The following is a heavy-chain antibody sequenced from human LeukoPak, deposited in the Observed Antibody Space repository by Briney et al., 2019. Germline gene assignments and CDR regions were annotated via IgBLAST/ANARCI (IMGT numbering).Heavy chain of an antibody. CDR3: ARLYSSSWYYFDY. CDR2: ITPLFGTA. CDR1: GGTFSKYT. Sequence: SVKVSCKASGGTFSKYTISWVRQRPGQGLEWMGGITPLFGTANYAQKFQGRVTITADESASTAYMELSSLRSEDTAVYYCARLYSSSWYYFDYWGQGTLVTVSS. V-gene: IGHV1-69*01. D-gene: IGHD6-13*01. J-gene: IGHJ4*02.